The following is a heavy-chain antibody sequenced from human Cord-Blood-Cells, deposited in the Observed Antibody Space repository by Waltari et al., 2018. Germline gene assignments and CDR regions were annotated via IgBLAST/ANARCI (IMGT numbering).Heavy chain of an antibody. CDR2: IKQDGSEK. V-gene: IGHV3-7*01. CDR3: ARADLDAFDI. CDR1: GFTFSSYW. J-gene: IGHJ3*02. Sequence: EVQLVESGGGLVQPGGSLRLSCAASGFTFSSYWMSWVRQAPGKGLDWVANIKQDGSEKYNVDSVKGRFTISRDNAKNSLFLQMNRLRAEDTAVYYCARADLDAFDIWGQGTMVTVSS.